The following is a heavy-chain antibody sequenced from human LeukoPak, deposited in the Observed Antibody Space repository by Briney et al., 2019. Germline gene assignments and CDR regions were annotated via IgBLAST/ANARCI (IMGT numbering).Heavy chain of an antibody. CDR2: IYYSGNT. V-gene: IGHV4-59*08. Sequence: SETLSLTCTVSGGSISGDHWNWIRQPPGKGLEWIGYIYYSGNTNYNPSLKSRVTISVDTSKNQFSLKLNSVTAAGTAVYYCARRNDFGIWGQGTMVTVSS. CDR1: GGSISGDH. J-gene: IGHJ3*02. CDR3: ARRNDFGI.